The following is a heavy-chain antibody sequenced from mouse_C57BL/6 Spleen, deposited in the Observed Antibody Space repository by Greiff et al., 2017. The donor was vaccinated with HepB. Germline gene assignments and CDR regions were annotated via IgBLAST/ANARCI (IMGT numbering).Heavy chain of an antibody. V-gene: IGHV1-76*01. Sequence: QVHVKQSGAELVRPGASVKLSCKASGYTFTDYYINWVKQRPGQGLEWIARIYPGSGNTYYNEKFKGKATLTAEKYSSTAYMQLSSLTSEDSAVYFGARVDYDDDGFAYWGQGTLVTVSA. J-gene: IGHJ3*01. D-gene: IGHD2-4*01. CDR3: ARVDYDDDGFAY. CDR1: GYTFTDYY. CDR2: IYPGSGNT.